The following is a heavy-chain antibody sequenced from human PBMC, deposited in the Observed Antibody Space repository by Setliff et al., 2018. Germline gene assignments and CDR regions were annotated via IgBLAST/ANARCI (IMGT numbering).Heavy chain of an antibody. D-gene: IGHD3-10*01. Sequence: GGSLRLSCAASGFTFSSYWISWVRQAPGKGLEWVANIKQDGSEKYYVDSVKGRFTISRDDAKNSLYLQMNSLRAEDTAVYYCARDGGEYWGQGTLVTVSS. CDR3: ARDGGEY. J-gene: IGHJ4*02. V-gene: IGHV3-7*01. CDR1: GFTFSSYW. CDR2: IKQDGSEK.